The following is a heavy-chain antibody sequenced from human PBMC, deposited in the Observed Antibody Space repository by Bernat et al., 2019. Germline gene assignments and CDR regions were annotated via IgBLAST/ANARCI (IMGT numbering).Heavy chain of an antibody. Sequence: QVQLVESGGGVVQPGTSLRLSCAASGFTFSSYGMHWVRQAPGKGLEWVALISYDGRDKYYVDSVKGRLTISRDNSKNTLYLQMNGLRDEDTAVYHCVKTEGWLVSRPPFDYWGQGTMVTVSS. J-gene: IGHJ4*02. D-gene: IGHD6-19*01. CDR2: ISYDGRDK. V-gene: IGHV3-30*18. CDR1: GFTFSSYG. CDR3: VKTEGWLVSRPPFDY.